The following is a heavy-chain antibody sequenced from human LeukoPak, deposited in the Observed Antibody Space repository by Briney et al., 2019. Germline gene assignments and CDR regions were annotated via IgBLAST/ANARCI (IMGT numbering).Heavy chain of an antibody. V-gene: IGHV3-21*01. D-gene: IGHD1-26*01. CDR2: ISSSSSYI. Sequence: GGSLRLSCATSGFIFSTYALSWVRQAPGKGLEWVSSISSSSSYIYYADSVKGRFTISRDNAKNSLYLQMNSLRAEDTAVYYCARGTRSGSRGGWYFDYWGQGTLVTVSS. CDR1: GFIFSTYA. CDR3: ARGTRSGSRGGWYFDY. J-gene: IGHJ4*02.